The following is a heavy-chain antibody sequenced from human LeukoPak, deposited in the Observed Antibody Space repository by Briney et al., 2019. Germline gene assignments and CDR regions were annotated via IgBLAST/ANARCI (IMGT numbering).Heavy chain of an antibody. Sequence: ASVKVSCKASGYTFTGYYMHWVRLPPAQGLEWVGWINPNSGGTNSAQTSQARSTMTRDTSTSTAYMELSRLRSDDTAVYYCAREDYDFSSAFAFDIWGQGTMVTVSS. V-gene: IGHV1-2*02. J-gene: IGHJ3*02. CDR2: INPNSGGT. CDR1: GYTFTGYY. D-gene: IGHD3-3*01. CDR3: AREDYDFSSAFAFDI.